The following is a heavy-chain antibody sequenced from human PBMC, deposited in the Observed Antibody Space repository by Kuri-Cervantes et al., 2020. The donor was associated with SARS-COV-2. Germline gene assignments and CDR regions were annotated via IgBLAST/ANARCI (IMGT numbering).Heavy chain of an antibody. J-gene: IGHJ6*03. CDR2: ILHTGST. V-gene: IGHV4-59*06. CDR1: GGSISSYY. Sequence: SETLSLTCTVSGGSISSYYWSWVRQHPGKGLEWIGYILHTGSTYYNPSLRSRVSISVDTSRNQFSLEVSSVTDADTAVYYCARTYDYVWGSFPIYYMDVWGKGTTVTSSS. D-gene: IGHD3-16*01. CDR3: ARTYDYVWGSFPIYYMDV.